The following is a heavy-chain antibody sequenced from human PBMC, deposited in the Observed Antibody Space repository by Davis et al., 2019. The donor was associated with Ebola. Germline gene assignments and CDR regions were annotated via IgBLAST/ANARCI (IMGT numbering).Heavy chain of an antibody. Sequence: SVKVSCKASGGTFSSYAISWVRQAPGQGLEWMGGIIPILGIANYAQKFQGRVTITADESTSTAYMELSSLRSEDTAVYYCARAGIAAAGTEEYNWFDPWGQGTLVTVSS. CDR1: GGTFSSYA. V-gene: IGHV1-69*10. J-gene: IGHJ5*02. CDR2: IIPILGIA. CDR3: ARAGIAAAGTEEYNWFDP. D-gene: IGHD6-13*01.